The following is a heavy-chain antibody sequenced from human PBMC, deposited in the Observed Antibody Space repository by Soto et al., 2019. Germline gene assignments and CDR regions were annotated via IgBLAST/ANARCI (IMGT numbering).Heavy chain of an antibody. J-gene: IGHJ6*02. CDR1: GGSINSGDYY. D-gene: IGHD3-10*01. V-gene: IGHV4-30-4*01. Sequence: SETLSLTCSVSGGSINSGDYYWSWIRQPPGKGLEWIGYIYYSGSTYYNPSLKSRVTISVDTSKNQFSLKLSSVTAADTAVYYCARAGGPYYYYYGMDVWGQGTTVTVSS. CDR2: IYYSGST. CDR3: ARAGGPYYYYYGMDV.